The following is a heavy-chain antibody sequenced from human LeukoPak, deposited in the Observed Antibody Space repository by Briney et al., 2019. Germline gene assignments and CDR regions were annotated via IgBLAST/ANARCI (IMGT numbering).Heavy chain of an antibody. CDR1: GYTFTGYY. CDR2: ISGYSGKT. D-gene: IGHD3-22*01. V-gene: IGHV1-18*04. Sequence: ASVKVSCKASGYTFTGYYMHWVRQAPGQGLEWMGWISGYSGKTNYAQKLQDSVTMTTDTSTNTAYMELRSLRSDDTAVYYCGRGPFYYDIDWGQGTLITVSS. J-gene: IGHJ4*02. CDR3: GRGPFYYDID.